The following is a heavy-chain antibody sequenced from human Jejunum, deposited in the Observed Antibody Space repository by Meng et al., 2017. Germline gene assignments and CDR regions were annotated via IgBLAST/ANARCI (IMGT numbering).Heavy chain of an antibody. Sequence: EVVLVEPGGNLVQPGGSLRLACVVSGFTFSDHLMDWVRKAPGEGLEWVGRSRSKLSSYTTEYAASVRGRFTVSRDESKNLFYLQMNNLKTEDTAVYYGTAGRGGSAPCDYWGQGTLVTVSS. J-gene: IGHJ4*02. CDR3: TAGRGGSAPCDY. CDR2: SRSKLSSYTT. D-gene: IGHD1-26*01. CDR1: GFTFSDHL. V-gene: IGHV3-72*01.